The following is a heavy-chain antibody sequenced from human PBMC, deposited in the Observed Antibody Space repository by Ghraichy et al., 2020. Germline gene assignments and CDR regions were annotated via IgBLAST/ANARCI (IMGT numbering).Heavy chain of an antibody. CDR3: ARGPMAAAGGTGGKILDV. CDR2: MNPNSGNT. D-gene: IGHD6-13*01. V-gene: IGHV1-8*01. Sequence: ASVKVSCKASGYTFTSYDINWVRQATGQGLEWMGWMNPNSGNTGYAQKFQGRVTMTRNTSISTAYMELSSLRSEDTAVYYCARGPMAAAGGTGGKILDVWGQGTTVTVSS. CDR1: GYTFTSYD. J-gene: IGHJ6*02.